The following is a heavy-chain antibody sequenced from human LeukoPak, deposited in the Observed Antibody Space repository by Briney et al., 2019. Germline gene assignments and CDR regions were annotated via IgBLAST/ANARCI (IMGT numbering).Heavy chain of an antibody. CDR1: GFTFSSYS. V-gene: IGHV3-48*01. J-gene: IGHJ4*02. Sequence: GGSLRLSCAASGFTFSSYSMNWVRQAPGKGLEWVSYISSSSSTIYYADSVKGRFTISRDNAKNSLYLQMNSLRAEDTAVYYCARDGRVVPAAPWDYWGQGTLVTVSS. CDR2: ISSSSSTI. D-gene: IGHD2-2*01. CDR3: ARDGRVVPAAPWDY.